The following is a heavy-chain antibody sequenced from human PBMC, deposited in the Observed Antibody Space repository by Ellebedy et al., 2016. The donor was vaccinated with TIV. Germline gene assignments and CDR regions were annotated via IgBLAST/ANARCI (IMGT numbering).Heavy chain of an antibody. V-gene: IGHV3-21*01. CDR3: ARGACMLLSCRSGYGMDV. CDR1: GSTFNSYS. CDR2: ISSSSSHI. J-gene: IGHJ6*02. Sequence: PGGSLRLSCAASGSTFNSYSLNWVRQAPGKGLEWVSSISSSSSHIYYADSVRGRFTISRDNTKNSRYLQMKSLRFEDTDVYYCARGACMLLSCRSGYGMDVWGQGTTVTVSS. D-gene: IGHD2-8*01.